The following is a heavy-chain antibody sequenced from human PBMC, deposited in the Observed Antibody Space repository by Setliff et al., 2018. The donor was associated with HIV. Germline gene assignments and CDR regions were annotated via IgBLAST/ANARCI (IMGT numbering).Heavy chain of an antibody. CDR2: IYPGDSDT. V-gene: IGHV5-51*01. J-gene: IGHJ4*02. Sequence: LKISCKGYGYSFTNYWIGWVRQMPGKGLEWMGIIYPGDSDTRYSPSFQGQVTISADKSISTAYLQWSSLKASDTAMYYCARLSGLYYYDTSGYYYGHYFDYWGQGTLVTVSS. D-gene: IGHD3-22*01. CDR1: GYSFTNYW. CDR3: ARLSGLYYYDTSGYYYGHYFDY.